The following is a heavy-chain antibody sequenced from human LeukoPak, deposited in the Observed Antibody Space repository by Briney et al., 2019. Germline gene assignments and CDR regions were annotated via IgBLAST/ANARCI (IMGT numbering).Heavy chain of an antibody. CDR1: GGSISSGGYS. J-gene: IGHJ1*01. CDR3: ARGAAGSAEYFQH. V-gene: IGHV4-30-2*01. CDR2: IYHSGST. Sequence: PSQTLSLTCAVSGGSISSGGYSWSWIRQPPGKGLEWIGYIYHSGSTYYNPSLKSRVTISVDRSKNQFSLKLSSVTAADTAVYYCARGAAGSAEYFQHWGQGTLVTVSS. D-gene: IGHD6-13*01.